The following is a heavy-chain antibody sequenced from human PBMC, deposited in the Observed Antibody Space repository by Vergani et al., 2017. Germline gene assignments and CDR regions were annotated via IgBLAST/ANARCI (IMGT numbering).Heavy chain of an antibody. CDR2: INHSGST. V-gene: IGHV4-34*01. Sequence: QVQLQQWGAGLLKPSETLSLTCAVYGGSFSGYYWSWIRQPPGKGLEWIGEINHSGSTNYNPSHKSRVTISVDASKNQFSLKLSSVPAADTAVYSCARPKLVYCSSTSCYAYGAFDIWGQGTMVTVSS. CDR3: ARPKLVYCSSTSCYAYGAFDI. CDR1: GGSFSGYY. J-gene: IGHJ3*02. D-gene: IGHD2-2*01.